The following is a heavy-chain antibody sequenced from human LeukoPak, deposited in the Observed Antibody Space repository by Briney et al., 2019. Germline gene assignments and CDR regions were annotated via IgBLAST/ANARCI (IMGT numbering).Heavy chain of an antibody. CDR3: ARDNDWAFHY. V-gene: IGHV3-48*02. CDR2: INHNGEMI. J-gene: IGHJ4*02. Sequence: GGSLRLSCAASGFTFSSYSMSWVRQAPGKGLEWVSYINHNGEMIFYPDFVKGRFTISRDNAKNSLYLQMNSLRDEDTAVYYCARDNDWAFHYWGQGTLVTVSS. CDR1: GFTFSSYS. D-gene: IGHD3-9*01.